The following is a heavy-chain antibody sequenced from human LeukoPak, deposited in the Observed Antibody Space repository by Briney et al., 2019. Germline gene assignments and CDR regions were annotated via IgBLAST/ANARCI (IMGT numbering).Heavy chain of an antibody. J-gene: IGHJ4*02. CDR1: GFTFSSYS. Sequence: GGSLRLSCAASGFTFSSYSMNWVRQAPGKGLEWVSYISSSSSTIYYADSVKGRFTISRDHDKNSLYLQMNSLRAEDTAVYYCAREPGYGGNSHFDYWGQGTLVTVSS. V-gene: IGHV3-48*04. CDR3: AREPGYGGNSHFDY. CDR2: ISSSSSTI. D-gene: IGHD4-23*01.